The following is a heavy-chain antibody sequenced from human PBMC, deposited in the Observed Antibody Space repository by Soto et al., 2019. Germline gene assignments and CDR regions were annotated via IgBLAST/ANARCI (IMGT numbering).Heavy chain of an antibody. V-gene: IGHV3-9*01. D-gene: IGHD2-15*01. CDR3: AKSQAAYCSGGSCYWAFDI. Sequence: EVQLVESGGGLVQPGRSLRLSCAASGFTFDDYAMHWVRQAPGKGLEWVSGISWNSGSIGYADSVKGRFTISRDNAKNSLYLQMNSLRAEDTALYYCAKSQAAYCSGGSCYWAFDIWGQGTMVTVSS. J-gene: IGHJ3*02. CDR1: GFTFDDYA. CDR2: ISWNSGSI.